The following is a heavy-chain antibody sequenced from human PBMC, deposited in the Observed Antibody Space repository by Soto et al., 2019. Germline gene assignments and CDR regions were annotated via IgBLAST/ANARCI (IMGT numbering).Heavy chain of an antibody. J-gene: IGHJ5*02. V-gene: IGHV3-74*01. D-gene: IGHD6-13*01. CDR3: ARGFGQQVMGWFDP. CDR2: ISSDGGTT. Sequence: GGSLRLSCAASGFTFSSYWMHWVRQAPGKGLVWVSRISSDGGTTTYADSVKARFTISRDNAKNTLYLQMDGLRVDDTAVYFCARGFGQQVMGWFDPWGQGTLVTVSS. CDR1: GFTFSSYW.